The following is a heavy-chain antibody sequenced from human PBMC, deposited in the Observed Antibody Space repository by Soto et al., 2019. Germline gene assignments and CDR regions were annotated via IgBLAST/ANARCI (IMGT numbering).Heavy chain of an antibody. J-gene: IGHJ6*02. Sequence: PSVKVSCKVSGYTLTELSMHWVRQAPGKGLEWMGGFDPEDGETIYAQKFQGRVTMTEDTSTDTAYMELSSLRSEDTAVYYCATKTIFGVVDYYYYGMDVWGQGTTVTVSS. V-gene: IGHV1-24*01. CDR2: FDPEDGET. D-gene: IGHD3-3*01. CDR3: ATKTIFGVVDYYYYGMDV. CDR1: GYTLTELS.